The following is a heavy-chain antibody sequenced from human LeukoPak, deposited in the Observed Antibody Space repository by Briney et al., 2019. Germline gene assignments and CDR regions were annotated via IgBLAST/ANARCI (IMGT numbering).Heavy chain of an antibody. D-gene: IGHD3-9*01. CDR2: IKQDGSEK. CDR3: ARGGFDWLLFNYYYYMDV. J-gene: IGHJ6*03. V-gene: IGHV3-7*01. Sequence: GGSLRLSCAASGFTFRSYWMRWVRQAPGGGLEGLANIKQDGSEKYYVDSVKSRFTISRDNAKNSLYLQMNSLRAEDTAVYYRARGGFDWLLFNYYYYMDVWRKGTTVTISS. CDR1: GFTFRSYW.